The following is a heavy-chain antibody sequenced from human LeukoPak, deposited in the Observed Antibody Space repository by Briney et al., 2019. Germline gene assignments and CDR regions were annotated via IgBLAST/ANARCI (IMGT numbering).Heavy chain of an antibody. CDR3: ARVEEVAFDI. Sequence: SETLSLTCTVSGGSISSYYWSRIRQPPGKGLEWIGYIYYSGSTNYNPSLKSRVTISVDTSKNQFSLKLSSVTAADTAVYYCARVEEVAFDIWGQGTMVTVSS. V-gene: IGHV4-59*01. J-gene: IGHJ3*02. D-gene: IGHD3-3*01. CDR1: GGSISSYY. CDR2: IYYSGST.